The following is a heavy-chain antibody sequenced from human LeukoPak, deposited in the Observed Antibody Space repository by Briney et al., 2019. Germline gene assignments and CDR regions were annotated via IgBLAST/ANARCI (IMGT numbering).Heavy chain of an antibody. V-gene: IGHV3-48*01. CDR1: GFTFSSYS. CDR2: ISSTGST. J-gene: IGHJ4*02. CDR3: ARATIVGVNVY. Sequence: PGGSLRLSCAASGFTFSSYSMNWVRQAPGKGLEWVSYISSTGSTADSVKGRFTISRDNAKNSLYLQMNSLRAEDTAVYYCARATIVGVNVYWGQGTLVIVSS. D-gene: IGHD1-26*01.